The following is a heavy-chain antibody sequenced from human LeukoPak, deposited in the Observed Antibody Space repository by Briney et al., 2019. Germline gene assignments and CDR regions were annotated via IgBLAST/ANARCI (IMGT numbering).Heavy chain of an antibody. V-gene: IGHV3-30-3*01. CDR2: ISYDGSNK. D-gene: IGHD3-10*01. J-gene: IGHJ4*02. CDR3: ARDPDIGDLDFDY. Sequence: PGRSLRLSCAASGFTFSSYAMHWVRQAPGKGLEWVAVISYDGSNKYYADSVKGRFTISRDNAKNSLYLQMNSLRAEDTAVYYCARDPDIGDLDFDYWGQGTLVTVSS. CDR1: GFTFSSYA.